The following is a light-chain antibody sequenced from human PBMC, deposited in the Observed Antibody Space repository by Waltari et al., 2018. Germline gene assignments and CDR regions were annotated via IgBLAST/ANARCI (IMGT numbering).Light chain of an antibody. CDR2: DGS. J-gene: IGKJ3*01. CDR1: QDIRNY. CDR3: QHYDNFPFT. V-gene: IGKV1-33*01. Sequence: DIQMTQSPSSLSASVGDRVTITCQASQDIRNYFLWYQQKPGKAPRVLIYDGSTLERGVPSRFSGSGSGTDFTFTIAALQPEDFATYFCQHYDNFPFTFGPGTTVDVK.